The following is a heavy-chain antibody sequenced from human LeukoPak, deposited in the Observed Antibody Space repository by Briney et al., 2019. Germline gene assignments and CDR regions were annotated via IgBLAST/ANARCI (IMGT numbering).Heavy chain of an antibody. CDR3: ARHRKDIGFDS. CDR1: GCIFPNYW. D-gene: IGHD2-15*01. J-gene: IGHJ4*02. V-gene: IGHV5-51*01. Sequence: ESLKISCEASGCIFPNYWIGWVRQMPGKGLEWMGIIYPDDSDTRYSPSFQGQVTISADKSISTAYLQWSSLKASDTAMYYCARHRKDIGFDSWGQGTLVTVSS. CDR2: IYPDDSDT.